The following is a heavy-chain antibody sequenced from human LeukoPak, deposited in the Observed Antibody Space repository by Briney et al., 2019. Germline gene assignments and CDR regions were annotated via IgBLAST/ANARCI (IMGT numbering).Heavy chain of an antibody. D-gene: IGHD1-26*01. CDR3: ARQWDEVYYFDY. J-gene: IGHJ4*02. Sequence: PSETLSLTCTVSGGSISSSSYYRGWIRQPPGKGLEWIGSIYYSGSTYYNPSLKSRVTISVDTSKNQFSLKLSSVTAADTAVYYCARQWDEVYYFDYWGQGTLVTVSS. CDR2: IYYSGST. CDR1: GGSISSSSYY. V-gene: IGHV4-39*01.